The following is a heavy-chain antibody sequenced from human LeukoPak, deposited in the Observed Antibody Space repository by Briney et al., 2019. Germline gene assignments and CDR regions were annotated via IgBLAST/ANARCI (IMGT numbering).Heavy chain of an antibody. Sequence: PSETLSLTCTVSGGSISSYYWSWIRQPPGKGLEWIGYIYYSGSTNYNPSLKSRVTISVDTSKNQFSLKLSSVTAADTAVYYCASLSPEEYYFDYWGQGTLVTVSS. D-gene: IGHD3-10*01. CDR1: GGSISSYY. V-gene: IGHV4-59*08. CDR3: ASLSPEEYYFDY. J-gene: IGHJ4*02. CDR2: IYYSGST.